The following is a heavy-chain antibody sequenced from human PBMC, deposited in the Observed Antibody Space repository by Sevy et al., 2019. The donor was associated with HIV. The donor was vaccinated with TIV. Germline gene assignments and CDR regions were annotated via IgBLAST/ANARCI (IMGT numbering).Heavy chain of an antibody. D-gene: IGHD2-8*01. CDR3: STDPIILLLVTDGMDV. CDR1: GFTFTYAW. Sequence: GGSRRLSCAASGFTFTYAWMSWVRQAPGKGLEWVGRIKSRADGGTIDYAAPVKGRFTISRDDSKNTLYLQMNSLKTEDTAVYYCSTDPIILLLVTDGMDVWGQGTTVTVSS. V-gene: IGHV3-15*01. CDR2: IKSRADGGTI. J-gene: IGHJ6*02.